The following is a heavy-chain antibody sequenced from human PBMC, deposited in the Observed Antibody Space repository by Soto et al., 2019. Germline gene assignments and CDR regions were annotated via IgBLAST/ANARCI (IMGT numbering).Heavy chain of an antibody. CDR2: FDPEDGET. CDR3: ATIPSPTVMVYGSLHFDY. V-gene: IGHV1-24*01. J-gene: IGHJ4*02. D-gene: IGHD2-8*01. Sequence: ASVKVSCKVSGYTLTELSMHWVRQAPGKGLEWMGGFDPEDGETIYAQKFQGRVTMTEDTSTDTAYMELSSLRSEDTAVYYCATIPSPTVMVYGSLHFDYWGQGTLVTVSS. CDR1: GYTLTELS.